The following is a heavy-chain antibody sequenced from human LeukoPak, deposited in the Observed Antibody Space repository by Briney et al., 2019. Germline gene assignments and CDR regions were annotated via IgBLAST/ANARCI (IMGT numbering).Heavy chain of an antibody. CDR3: ARAANWNDGGFDY. V-gene: IGHV3-30*04. CDR1: GFTFSSYV. CDR2: ISYDGSNK. J-gene: IGHJ4*02. D-gene: IGHD1-1*01. Sequence: PGRSLRLSCAASGFTFSSYVIHWVRQAPGKGLEWVAVISYDGSNKYYADSVKGRFTISRDNSKNTVYLQMNSLRAEGTAVYYCARAANWNDGGFDYWGQGTLVTVSS.